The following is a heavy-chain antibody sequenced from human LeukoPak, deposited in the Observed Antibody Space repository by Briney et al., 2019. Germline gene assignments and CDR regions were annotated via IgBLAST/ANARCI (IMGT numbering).Heavy chain of an antibody. D-gene: IGHD3-22*01. CDR2: IWYDGSNK. CDR1: GFTFCSYG. J-gene: IGHJ4*02. V-gene: IGHV3-33*01. CDR3: ARNYDSSGYYDNFDY. Sequence: PGRSLRLSCAASGFTFCSYGMHWVRQAPGKGLEWVAVIWYDGSNKYYADSVKGRFTISRDNSKNTLYLQMNSLRAEDTAVYYCARNYDSSGYYDNFDYWGQGTLVTVSS.